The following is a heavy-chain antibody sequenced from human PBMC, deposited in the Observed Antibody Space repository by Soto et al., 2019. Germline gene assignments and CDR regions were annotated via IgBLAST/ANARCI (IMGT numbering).Heavy chain of an antibody. Sequence: EVQLLESGGGLVQPGGSLRLSCAASGFTFTSYAMNWVRQAPGKGLEWVSTISGNGGNTYYADIVKGRFTISRDNSKNTLYMQMNSLRAEDTAVYYCARTMVVTPGAFDIWGQGTLVTVSS. CDR3: ARTMVVTPGAFDI. D-gene: IGHD2-21*02. V-gene: IGHV3-23*01. CDR2: ISGNGGNT. CDR1: GFTFTSYA. J-gene: IGHJ3*02.